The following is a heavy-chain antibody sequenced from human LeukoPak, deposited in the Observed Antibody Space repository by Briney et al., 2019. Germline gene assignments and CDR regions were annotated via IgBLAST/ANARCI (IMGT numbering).Heavy chain of an antibody. V-gene: IGHV3-15*01. J-gene: IGHJ4*02. Sequence: GGSLRLSCAASGFTFSSYSMNWVRQAPGKGLEWVGRITHDGTTDYAAPVKGRFIISRDNSRGTFYLQMNSLKTDDTAMYYCTWMATVRTVDFWGQGTLVTVSS. CDR1: GFTFSSYS. D-gene: IGHD4-17*01. CDR2: ITHDGTT. CDR3: TWMATVRTVDF.